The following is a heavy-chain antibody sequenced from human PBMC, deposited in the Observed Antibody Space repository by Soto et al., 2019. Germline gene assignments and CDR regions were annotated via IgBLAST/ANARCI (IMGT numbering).Heavy chain of an antibody. V-gene: IGHV1-69*12. J-gene: IGHJ2*01. CDR2: IIPIFGTA. Sequence: QVQLVQSGAEVKKPGSSVTVSCKASGGTVCSYTISWVRQAPGQGLEWMGGIIPIFGTANYAQKFQGRVTITADESTSTAYMELSSLRSEDTAVYSCARGNHRWLQLWYFDLWGRGTLVTVSS. CDR3: ARGNHRWLQLWYFDL. CDR1: GGTVCSYT. D-gene: IGHD5-12*01.